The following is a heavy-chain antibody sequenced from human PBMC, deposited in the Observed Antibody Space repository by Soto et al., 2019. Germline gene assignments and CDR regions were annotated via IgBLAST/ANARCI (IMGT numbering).Heavy chain of an antibody. CDR1: GYSISSGSY. V-gene: IGHV4-38-2*02. D-gene: IGHD6-19*01. Sequence: SETLSLTCTVPGYSISSGSYWAWIRQPPGKGPEWIASIYHGGTTFYNPSLKSRITISVDTSNNQFSLKLTSVTAADTAVYYCARVHVMVVAGSTFDYWGHGTLVTGLL. J-gene: IGHJ4*01. CDR3: ARVHVMVVAGSTFDY. CDR2: IYHGGTT.